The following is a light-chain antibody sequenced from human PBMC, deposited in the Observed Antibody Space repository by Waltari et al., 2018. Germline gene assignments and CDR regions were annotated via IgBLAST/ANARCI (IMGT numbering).Light chain of an antibody. J-gene: IGKJ4*01. V-gene: IGKV3-11*01. CDR2: DAS. Sequence: DIVLDHSPATLSLSPGERATLSCRATQTVNSYLAWYQQKPGQSPSLLIYDASNRATGIPARFSASGSGTDFTLTISSLETEDFAVYYCQQRAIWPLTFGGGTRVEIK. CDR3: QQRAIWPLT. CDR1: QTVNSY.